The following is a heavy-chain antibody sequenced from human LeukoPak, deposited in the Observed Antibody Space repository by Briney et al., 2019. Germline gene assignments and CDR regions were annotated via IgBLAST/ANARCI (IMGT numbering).Heavy chain of an antibody. J-gene: IGHJ4*02. CDR2: ISPKSGDT. Sequence: GASVKVSCKASGYTFSGYYMYWVRQAPGQGHEWMGWISPKSGDTNYAQNFQGRVTMTRDTCISTAYMELSRLTSDDAAVYYCARGRDKTTSPAIDYWGQGTLVTVSS. D-gene: IGHD2-2*01. V-gene: IGHV1-2*02. CDR3: ARGRDKTTSPAIDY. CDR1: GYTFSGYY.